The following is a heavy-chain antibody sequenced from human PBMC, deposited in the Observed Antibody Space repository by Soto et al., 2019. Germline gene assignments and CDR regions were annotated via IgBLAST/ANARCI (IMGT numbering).Heavy chain of an antibody. CDR1: GGSISSSSHY. V-gene: IGHV4-39*01. CDR2: IYYRGSA. CDR3: ARHPGIAALFDF. Sequence: PSETLSLTCSVSGGSISSSSHYWGWIRQSPGKGLDWIGSIYYRGSAYYNPSLKSRVTISVDTSKNQFSLKLRSVTAADTSVYYWARHPGIAALFDFWGQGTLVTVSS. J-gene: IGHJ4*02. D-gene: IGHD6-13*01.